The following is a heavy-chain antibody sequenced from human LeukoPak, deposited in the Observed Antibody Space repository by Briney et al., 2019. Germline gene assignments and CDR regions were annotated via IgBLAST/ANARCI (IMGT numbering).Heavy chain of an antibody. Sequence: SPTLSLTCAISGDSVSSNRAAWNWIRQSPSRGLEWLGRTYYRSKWFNHYAESVKSRITINPDTSKNQFSLQLNSVTPEDTAVYYCARDPRIAPDLNFDYWGQGTLVTVSS. CDR2: TYYRSKWFN. CDR1: GDSVSSNRAA. V-gene: IGHV6-1*01. CDR3: ARDPRIAPDLNFDY. J-gene: IGHJ4*01. D-gene: IGHD6-13*01.